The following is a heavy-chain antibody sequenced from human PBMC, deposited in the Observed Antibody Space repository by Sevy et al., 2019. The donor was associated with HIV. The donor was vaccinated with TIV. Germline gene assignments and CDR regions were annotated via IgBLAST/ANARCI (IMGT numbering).Heavy chain of an antibody. Sequence: GGSLRLSCAASGXXVSSNYMSWVRQAPGKGLEWVSVIYSGGSTYYADSVKGRFTISRDNSKNTLYLQMNSLRAEDTAVYYCARVNCSGGSCYYYYXMDXWGQGTTVTVSS. CDR2: IYSGGST. J-gene: IGHJ6*02. V-gene: IGHV3-53*01. CDR1: GXXVSSNY. D-gene: IGHD2-15*01. CDR3: ARVNCSGGSCYYYYXMDX.